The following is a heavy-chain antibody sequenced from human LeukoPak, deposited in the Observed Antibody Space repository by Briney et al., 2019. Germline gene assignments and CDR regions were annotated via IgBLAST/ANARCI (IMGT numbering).Heavy chain of an antibody. CDR1: GFTFSRYS. CDR2: ISSSSSYI. D-gene: IGHD1/OR15-1a*01. CDR3: AKDSPSRTATTEVPVDY. J-gene: IGHJ4*02. V-gene: IGHV3-21*01. Sequence: PGGSLRLSCAASGFTFSRYSMNRVRQAPGKGLEWVSSISSSSSYIYFANSVRGRFTISRDNAKNSLYLQMNSLRAEDTAVYYCAKDSPSRTATTEVPVDYWGQGTLVTVSS.